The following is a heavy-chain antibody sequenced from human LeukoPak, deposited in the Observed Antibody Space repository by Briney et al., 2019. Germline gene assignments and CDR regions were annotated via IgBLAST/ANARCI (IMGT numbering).Heavy chain of an antibody. CDR3: GRDDWGSVDY. D-gene: IGHD7-27*01. V-gene: IGHV3-74*01. Sequence: GGSLRHSCAASGFTFSTYWMHWVRQAPGKGLVWVARINPDGTTISYADSVKGRFTISRDNAKNTLDLQMDSLRAEDTAVYYCGRDDWGSVDYWGQGTLVTVSS. CDR2: INPDGTTI. J-gene: IGHJ4*02. CDR1: GFTFSTYW.